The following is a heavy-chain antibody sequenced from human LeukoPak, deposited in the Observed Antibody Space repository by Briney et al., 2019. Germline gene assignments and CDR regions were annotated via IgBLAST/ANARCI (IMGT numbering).Heavy chain of an antibody. CDR2: ISWNSGSI. CDR1: GFTFDDYA. D-gene: IGHD5-24*01. V-gene: IGHV3-9*01. CDR3: ARETPRRGETRDGYR. J-gene: IGHJ4*02. Sequence: GGSLRLSCAASGFTFDDYAMHWVRQAPGMGLEWVSAISWNSGSIGYADSVKGRLTISRDNAKNSLYLQMNSLRAEDTAVYYCARETPRRGETRDGYRWGQGTLVTVSS.